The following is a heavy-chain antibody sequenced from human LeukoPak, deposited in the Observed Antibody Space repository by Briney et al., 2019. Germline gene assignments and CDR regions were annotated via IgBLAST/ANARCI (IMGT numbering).Heavy chain of an antibody. CDR3: ARRDSSNWDFDY. CDR2: VYAGDSDT. D-gene: IGHD6-13*01. J-gene: IGHJ4*02. V-gene: IGHV5-51*01. Sequence: GESLKISCKGSGYRFTSYWIGWVRQTPGKGLEWMGIVYAGDSDTTYSPTFQGQVTISVDKFISTAYLQWSSLKASDTATYYCARRDSSNWDFDYWGQGTLVTVSS. CDR1: GYRFTSYW.